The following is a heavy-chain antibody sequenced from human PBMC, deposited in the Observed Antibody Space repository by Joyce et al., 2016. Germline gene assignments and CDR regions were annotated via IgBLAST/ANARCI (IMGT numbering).Heavy chain of an antibody. CDR1: GFTFSNYW. D-gene: IGHD3-10*02. J-gene: IGHJ4*02. CDR3: ATAVRGSSTSL. CDR2: IKNDGTDK. Sequence: EVQLVESGGGLVQPGGSLRLSCAASGFTFSNYWMRWVRQAEGKGLGSVANIKNDGTDKYYVDSVRGRFTISRDNAKNSLYLQMTGLRVEDTAVYYCATAVRGSSTSLWGQGTPVTVSS. V-gene: IGHV3-7*03.